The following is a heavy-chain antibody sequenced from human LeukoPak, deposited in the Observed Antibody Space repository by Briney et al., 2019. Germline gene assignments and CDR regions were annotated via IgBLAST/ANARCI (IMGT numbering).Heavy chain of an antibody. CDR2: IYYSGST. D-gene: IGHD3-10*01. CDR3: ARVGFGEPYFDY. V-gene: IGHV4-31*03. Sequence: SQTLSLTRTVSGGSISSGGYYWSWIRQHPGKGLEWIGYIYYSGSTYYNPSLKSRVTISVDTSKNQFSLKLSSVTAADTAVYYCARVGFGEPYFDYWGQGTLVTVSS. J-gene: IGHJ4*02. CDR1: GGSISSGGYY.